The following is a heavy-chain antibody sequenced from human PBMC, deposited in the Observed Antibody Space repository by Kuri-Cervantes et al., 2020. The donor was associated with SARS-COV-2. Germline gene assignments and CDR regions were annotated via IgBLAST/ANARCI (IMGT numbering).Heavy chain of an antibody. CDR2: IYHTGST. CDR1: GGSFSSDNC. D-gene: IGHD3-3*01. V-gene: IGHV4-4*02. J-gene: IGHJ4*02. CDR3: ARRSTPITIFGVVNINPFDY. Sequence: SETLSLTCAVSGGSFSSDNCWGWVRQPPGKGLEWIGEIYHTGSTNLNPSLKSRVTILVDKSRNQFSLKLRSVTAADTAVYYCARRSTPITIFGVVNINPFDYWGQGTLVTVSS.